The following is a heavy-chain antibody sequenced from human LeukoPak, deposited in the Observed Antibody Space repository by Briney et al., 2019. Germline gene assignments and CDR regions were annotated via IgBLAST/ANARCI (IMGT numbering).Heavy chain of an antibody. J-gene: IGHJ4*02. CDR3: LREGEPGGRYFDY. V-gene: IGHV3-74*01. D-gene: IGHD1-1*01. CDR1: GFTFSHYW. CDR2: IYSDGSGT. Sequence: GGSLRVSCAASGFTFSHYWMHWVRQTPGKGLVWVSRIYSDGSGTSYADSVKGRFTISRDNAKNTLYLPMSSLRVEDTAVYYCLREGEPGGRYFDYWGQGTLVTVSS.